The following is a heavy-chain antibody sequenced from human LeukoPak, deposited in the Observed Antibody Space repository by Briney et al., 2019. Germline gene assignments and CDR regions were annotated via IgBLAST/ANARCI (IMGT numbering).Heavy chain of an antibody. CDR3: ARLADCSSTSCYRDMSLYYFDY. Sequence: GGSLRLSCAASGFTFSNYWMNWVRQAPGKGLEWVANIKQDGSEKYYVDSVKGRFTVSRDNTKNSLYLQMNSLRAEDTAVYYCARLADCSSTSCYRDMSLYYFDYWGQGTLVTVSS. D-gene: IGHD2-2*02. CDR2: IKQDGSEK. CDR1: GFTFSNYW. V-gene: IGHV3-7*03. J-gene: IGHJ4*02.